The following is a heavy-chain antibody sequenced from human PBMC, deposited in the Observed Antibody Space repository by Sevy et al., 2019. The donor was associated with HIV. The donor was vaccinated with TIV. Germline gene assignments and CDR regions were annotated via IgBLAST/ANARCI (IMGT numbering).Heavy chain of an antibody. CDR3: TTLGSYDSSGYPRGYFDY. CDR1: GFTFSNAW. Sequence: GGSLRLSCAASGFTFSNAWMSWVRQAPGMGLEWVGRIKSKTDGGTTDYAAPVKGRFTISRDDSKNTLYLQMNSLKTEDTAVYYCTTLGSYDSSGYPRGYFDYWGQGTLVTVSS. J-gene: IGHJ4*02. D-gene: IGHD3-22*01. CDR2: IKSKTDGGTT. V-gene: IGHV3-15*01.